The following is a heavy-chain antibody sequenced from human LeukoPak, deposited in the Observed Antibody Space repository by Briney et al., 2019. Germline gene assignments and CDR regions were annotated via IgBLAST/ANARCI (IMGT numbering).Heavy chain of an antibody. CDR3: ARLKGDV. CDR1: GGSISSYY. J-gene: IGHJ6*04. CDR2: IYTSGST. Sequence: SETLSLTCTVSGGSISSYYWSWIRQPPGKGLEWIGYIYTSGSTNYNPSLKSRVTISVDTSKSQFSLKLSSVTAADTAVYYCARLKGDVWGKGTTVTVSS. V-gene: IGHV4-4*09.